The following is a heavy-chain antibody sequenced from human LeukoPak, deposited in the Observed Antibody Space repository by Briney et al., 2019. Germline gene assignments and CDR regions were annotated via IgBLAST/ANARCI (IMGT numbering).Heavy chain of an antibody. V-gene: IGHV3-21*01. CDR1: GFTFSSYS. Sequence: GGSLRLSCAASGFTFSSYSMNWVRQAPGKGLEWVSSISSSSSYIYYADSVKGRFTISRDNAKNSLYLQMNSLRAEDTAVYYCARVGLVVVPAAEYYYYYYTDVWGKGTTVTVSS. J-gene: IGHJ6*03. D-gene: IGHD2-2*01. CDR2: ISSSSSYI. CDR3: ARVGLVVVPAAEYYYYYYTDV.